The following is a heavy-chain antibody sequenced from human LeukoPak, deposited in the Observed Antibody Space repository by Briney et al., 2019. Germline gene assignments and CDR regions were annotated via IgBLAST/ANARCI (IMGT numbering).Heavy chain of an antibody. CDR2: ISSSSSYI. CDR3: ARDRGVRGGAVNWFDP. CDR1: GFTFSSYS. Sequence: GGSLRLSCAASGFTFSSYSMNWVRQAPGKGLEWVSSISSSSSYIYYADSLKGRFTISRDNAKNSLYLQMNSLRAEDTAVYYCARDRGVRGGAVNWFDPWGQGTLVTVSS. J-gene: IGHJ5*02. D-gene: IGHD3-10*01. V-gene: IGHV3-21*01.